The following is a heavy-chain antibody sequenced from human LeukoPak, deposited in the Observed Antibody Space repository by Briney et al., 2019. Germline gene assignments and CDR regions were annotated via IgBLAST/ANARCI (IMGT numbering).Heavy chain of an antibody. CDR2: ISSSSSTI. J-gene: IGHJ3*02. CDR1: GFTFSSYS. CDR3: ARRGYPTSPVGAFDI. V-gene: IGHV3-48*04. Sequence: GGSLRLSCAASGFTFSSYSMNWVRQAPGKGLEWVSYISSSSSTIYYADSVKGRFTISRDNAKNSLYLQMNSLRAEDTAVYYCARRGYPTSPVGAFDIWGQGTMVTVSS. D-gene: IGHD4-23*01.